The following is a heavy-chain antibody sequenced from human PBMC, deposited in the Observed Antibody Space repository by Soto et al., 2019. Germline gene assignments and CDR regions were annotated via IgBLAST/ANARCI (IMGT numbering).Heavy chain of an antibody. CDR1: GFTFSDYY. D-gene: IGHD3-22*01. Sequence: QVQLVESGGGLVKPGGSLRLSCTASGFTFSDYYMSWIRQAPGKGLEWVSYIGSIDDIISYADSVKCRFTISRDNAHNSLYLQVNSLRAEDTAVYYCARDLGYYDSSGYFDYWGQGTLVTVSS. CDR2: IGSIDDII. CDR3: ARDLGYYDSSGYFDY. V-gene: IGHV3-11*01. J-gene: IGHJ4*02.